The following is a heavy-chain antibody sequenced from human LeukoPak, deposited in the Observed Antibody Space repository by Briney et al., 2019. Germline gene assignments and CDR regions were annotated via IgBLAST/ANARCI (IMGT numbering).Heavy chain of an antibody. CDR2: INPNSGGT. J-gene: IGHJ6*02. V-gene: IGHV1-2*02. D-gene: IGHD2-2*01. CDR3: ARDWVVVVPAAIMKYGMDV. Sequence: ASVKVSCKASGYTFTGYYMHWVRQAPGQGLEWMGWINPNSGGTNYAQKFQGRVTMTRDTSISTAYMELSRLRSDDTAVYHCARDWVVVVPAAIMKYGMDVWGQGTTVTVSS. CDR1: GYTFTGYY.